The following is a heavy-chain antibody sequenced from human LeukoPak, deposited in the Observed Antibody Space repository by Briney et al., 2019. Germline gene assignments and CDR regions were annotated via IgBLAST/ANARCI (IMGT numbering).Heavy chain of an antibody. J-gene: IGHJ4*02. CDR2: ISYSGYT. CDR1: GASVRSYY. CDR3: ARGRNDNGGMFFDS. D-gene: IGHD4-23*01. V-gene: IGHV4-59*02. Sequence: PLETLSLTCTVSGASVRSYYWSWIRQAPGKGLEWVGFISYSGYTSYSPSLKSRVAISVDTSKSQFSLRLTSMTAADTAIYYCARGRNDNGGMFFDSWAQGTLVTVSS.